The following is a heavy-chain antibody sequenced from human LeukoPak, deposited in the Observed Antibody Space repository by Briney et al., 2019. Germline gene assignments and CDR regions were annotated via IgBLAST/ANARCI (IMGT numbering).Heavy chain of an antibody. CDR2: MYPGDSDT. CDR1: GYSFTSYW. V-gene: IGHV5-51*01. D-gene: IGHD6-19*01. J-gene: IGHJ4*02. CDR3: ARIIAVAGTKSFDY. Sequence: GESLKLSCKSSGYSFTSYWIGWVRQMPGKGLEWMGIMYPGDSDTRYSPSFQGQITISADKSISTVYLQWSSLKASDTAMYYCARIIAVAGTKSFDYWGQGTLVTVSS.